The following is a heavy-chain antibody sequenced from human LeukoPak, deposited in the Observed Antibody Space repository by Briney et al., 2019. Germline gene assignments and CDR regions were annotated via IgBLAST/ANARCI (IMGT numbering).Heavy chain of an antibody. CDR2: IIPIFGTA. Sequence: SVKVSCKASGGTFSSYAISWVRQAPGQGLEWMGGIIPIFGTANYAQKFQGRVTITADESTSTAYMELSSLRSEDTAVYYCARAGYYYDSSGYYYRYFDYWGQGTLVTVSS. D-gene: IGHD3-22*01. J-gene: IGHJ4*02. CDR3: ARAGYYYDSSGYYYRYFDY. V-gene: IGHV1-69*13. CDR1: GGTFSSYA.